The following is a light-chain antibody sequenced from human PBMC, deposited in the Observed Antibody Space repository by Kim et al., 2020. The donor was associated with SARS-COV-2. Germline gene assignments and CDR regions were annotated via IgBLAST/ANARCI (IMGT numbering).Light chain of an antibody. J-gene: IGLJ1*01. CDR3: QAWDSSTGV. CDR1: KLGNRY. V-gene: IGLV3-1*01. CDR2: QDS. Sequence: VAPGQAATITCSGDKLGNRYACWFQQRPGQSPVLVIYQDSKRPSGIPERFSGSNSGNTATLTISGTQALDEADYYCQAWDSSTGVFGTGTKVTVL.